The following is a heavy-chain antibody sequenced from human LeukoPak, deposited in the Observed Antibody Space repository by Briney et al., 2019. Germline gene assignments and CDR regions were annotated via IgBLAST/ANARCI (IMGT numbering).Heavy chain of an antibody. D-gene: IGHD6-13*01. Sequence: ASVKVSCKAPGYTFTGYYMHWVRQAPGQGLEWMGWINPNSGGTNYAQKFQGRVTMTRDTSISTAYMELSRLRSDDTAVYYCASPYSSSWYAAFDIWGQGTMVTVSS. CDR3: ASPYSSSWYAAFDI. CDR2: INPNSGGT. J-gene: IGHJ3*02. CDR1: GYTFTGYY. V-gene: IGHV1-2*02.